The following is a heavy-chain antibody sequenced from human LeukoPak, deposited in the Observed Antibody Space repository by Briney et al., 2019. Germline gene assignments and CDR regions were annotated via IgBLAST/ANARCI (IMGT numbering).Heavy chain of an antibody. CDR2: ISYDVSNK. J-gene: IGHJ3*02. V-gene: IGHV3-30-3*01. CDR1: GFIFSSYA. CDR3: ARMALAHAFDI. D-gene: IGHD5-24*01. Sequence: GGSLRLSCAASGFIFSSYAMHWVRQAPGKGLEWVAVISYDVSNKYYADSVKGRFTISRDNSKNTLYLQMNSLRAEDTAVYYCARMALAHAFDIWGQGTMVTVSS.